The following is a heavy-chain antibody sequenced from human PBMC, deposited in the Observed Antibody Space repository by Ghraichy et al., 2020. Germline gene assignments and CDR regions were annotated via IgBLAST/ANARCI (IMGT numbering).Heavy chain of an antibody. Sequence: GGSLRLSCVGSGFTFSDYSMNWVRQSPGKGLEWVSYITSSSRFKSYADSVKGRFTISRNNPQNSLYLEMSSLRDEDTAVYYCARGSTVVRFYYYAGMDVWGQGTTVTVSS. V-gene: IGHV3-48*02. CDR3: ARGSTVVRFYYYAGMDV. CDR2: ITSSSRFK. D-gene: IGHD4-23*01. CDR1: GFTFSDYS. J-gene: IGHJ6*02.